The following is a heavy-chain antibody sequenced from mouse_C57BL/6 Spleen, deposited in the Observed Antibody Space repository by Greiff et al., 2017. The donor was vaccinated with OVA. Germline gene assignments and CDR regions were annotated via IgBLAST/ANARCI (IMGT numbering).Heavy chain of an antibody. J-gene: IGHJ3*01. V-gene: IGHV1-26*01. CDR1: GYTFTDYY. Sequence: EVQLQQSGPELVKPGASVKISCKASGYTFTDYYMNWVKQRHGKSLEWIGDINPNNGGTSCNQKFKGKATLTVDKSSSTAYMELRSLTSEDSAVYYCANAPHYYGSSAWFAYWGQGTLVTVSA. D-gene: IGHD1-1*01. CDR2: INPNNGGT. CDR3: ANAPHYYGSSAWFAY.